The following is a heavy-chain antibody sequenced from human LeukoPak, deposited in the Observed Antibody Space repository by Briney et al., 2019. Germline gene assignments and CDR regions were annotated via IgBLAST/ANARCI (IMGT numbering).Heavy chain of an antibody. CDR2: ISSSSSYI. CDR1: GFTFSSYS. CDR3: ARDVGRGSYYGSGSYSDY. Sequence: PGGSLRLSCAASGFTFSSYSMNWVRQAPGKGLEWVSSISSSSSYIYYADSVKGRFTISRDNAKNSLYLQMNSLRAEDTALYYCARDVGRGSYYGSGSYSDYWGQGTLVTVSS. D-gene: IGHD3-10*01. V-gene: IGHV3-21*04. J-gene: IGHJ4*02.